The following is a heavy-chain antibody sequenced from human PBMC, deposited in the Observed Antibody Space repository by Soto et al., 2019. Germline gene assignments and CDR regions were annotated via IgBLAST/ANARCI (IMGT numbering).Heavy chain of an antibody. V-gene: IGHV4-30-2*01. CDR2: IYHSGST. D-gene: IGHD7-27*01. Sequence: SETLSLTCAVSGGSISSGGYSWSWIRQPPGKGLEWIGYIYHSGSTYYNPSLKSRVTISVDRSKNQFSLKLSSVTAAGTAVYYCARGSVTGVLDYWGQGTLVTVSS. CDR3: ARGSVTGVLDY. CDR1: GGSISSGGYS. J-gene: IGHJ4*02.